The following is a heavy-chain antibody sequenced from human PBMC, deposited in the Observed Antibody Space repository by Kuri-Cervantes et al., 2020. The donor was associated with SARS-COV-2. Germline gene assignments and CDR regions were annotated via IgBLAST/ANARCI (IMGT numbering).Heavy chain of an antibody. CDR3: ARVAGEGPIYYYYMDV. D-gene: IGHD2-21*01. J-gene: IGHJ6*03. Sequence: GGSLRLSCAASGFTFSDYYMNWVRQAPGKALQWVSSISGSGSYIYYADSVKGRFTVSRDSAKNSLYLQMNSLRGEDTAVYYCARVAGEGPIYYYYMDVWGKGTTVTVSS. V-gene: IGHV3-21*01. CDR1: GFTFSDYY. CDR2: ISGSGSYI.